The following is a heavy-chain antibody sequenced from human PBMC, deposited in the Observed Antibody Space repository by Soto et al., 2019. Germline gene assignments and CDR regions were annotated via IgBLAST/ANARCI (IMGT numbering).Heavy chain of an antibody. CDR1: GGSISSYY. CDR3: ASSILTGYYSY. V-gene: IGHV4-59*01. D-gene: IGHD3-9*01. CDR2: IYYSGST. Sequence: PSETLAVNCPVSGGSISSYYWSWIRQPPGKGLEWIGYIYYSGSTNYNPSLKSRVTISVDTSKNQFSLKLSSVTAADTAVYYCASSILTGYYSYWGQGTLVTVSS. J-gene: IGHJ4*02.